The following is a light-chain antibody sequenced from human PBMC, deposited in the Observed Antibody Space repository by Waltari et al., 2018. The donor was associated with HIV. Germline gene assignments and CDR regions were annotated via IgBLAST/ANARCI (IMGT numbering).Light chain of an antibody. V-gene: IGKV3D-15*01. CDR2: GAS. Sequence: EIVMTQSPATLSVSPGQRFNLSCRASQNIGANLAWYQHRPGQPPRLLIHGASSRDPGIPARFTGRGTGTDFTLQISNLQSDDSGVYYCQQYLDWPPWTFGQGTKV. J-gene: IGKJ1*01. CDR1: QNIGAN. CDR3: QQYLDWPPWT.